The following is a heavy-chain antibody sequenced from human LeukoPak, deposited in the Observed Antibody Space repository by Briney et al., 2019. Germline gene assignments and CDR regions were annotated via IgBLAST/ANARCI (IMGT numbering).Heavy chain of an antibody. J-gene: IGHJ4*02. D-gene: IGHD2/OR15-2a*01. V-gene: IGHV3-30*03. CDR2: ISYDGSNK. CDR3: ARGVSMAQPHIDY. Sequence: GRSLRLSCAASGFTFSSYGMHWVRQAPGKGLEWVAVISYDGSNKYYADSVKGRFTISRDNSKNTLYLQMNSLRAEDTAVYYCARGVSMAQPHIDYWGQGTLVTVSS. CDR1: GFTFSSYG.